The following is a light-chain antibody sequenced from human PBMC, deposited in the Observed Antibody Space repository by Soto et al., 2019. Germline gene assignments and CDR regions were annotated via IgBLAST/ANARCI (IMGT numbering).Light chain of an antibody. CDR3: QQYGSPSLT. CDR1: QSVSSSY. Sequence: EIVLTQSPGTLSLSPGERATLSCRASQSVSSSYLAWYQQKPGQAPRLLIYGASSRATGIPDRFSGSGSGIDFTLTISRLEPEDFAVYYCQQYGSPSLTFGGGTKVEIK. V-gene: IGKV3-20*01. J-gene: IGKJ4*01. CDR2: GAS.